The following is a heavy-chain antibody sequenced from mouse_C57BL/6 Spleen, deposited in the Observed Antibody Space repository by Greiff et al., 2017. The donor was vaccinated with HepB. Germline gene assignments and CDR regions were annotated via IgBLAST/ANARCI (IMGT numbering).Heavy chain of an antibody. J-gene: IGHJ1*03. CDR2: IWSGGST. Sequence: VMLVESGPGLVQPSQSLSITCTVSGFSLTSYGVHWVRQSPGKGLEWLGVIWSGGSTDYNAAFISRLSISKDNSKSQVFFKMNSLQADDTAIYYCARIFTTVVARGYFDVWGTGTTVTVSS. V-gene: IGHV2-2*01. CDR3: ARIFTTVVARGYFDV. D-gene: IGHD1-1*01. CDR1: GFSLTSYG.